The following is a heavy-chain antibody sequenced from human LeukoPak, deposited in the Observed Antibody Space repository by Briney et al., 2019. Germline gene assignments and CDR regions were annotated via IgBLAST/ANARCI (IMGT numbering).Heavy chain of an antibody. D-gene: IGHD3-3*01. V-gene: IGHV4-34*01. Sequence: PSETLSLTCAVYGGSFSGYYWSWIRQPPGKGLEWIGEINHSGSTNYNPSLKSRVTISVDTSKNQFSLKLSSVTAADTAVYYCARDFFWSGHGYYGMDVWGQGTTVTVSS. CDR3: ARDFFWSGHGYYGMDV. CDR1: GGSFSGYY. J-gene: IGHJ6*02. CDR2: INHSGST.